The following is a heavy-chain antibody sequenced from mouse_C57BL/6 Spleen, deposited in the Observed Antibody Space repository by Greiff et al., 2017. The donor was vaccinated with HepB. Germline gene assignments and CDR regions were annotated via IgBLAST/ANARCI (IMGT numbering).Heavy chain of an antibody. CDR1: GFTFSDYG. V-gene: IGHV5-17*01. CDR3: ARRDGYYPYWYFDV. J-gene: IGHJ1*03. D-gene: IGHD2-3*01. CDR2: ISSGSSTI. Sequence: EVKLVESGGGLVKPGGSLKLSCAASGFTFSDYGMHWVRQAPEKGLEWVAYISSGSSTIYYADTVKGRFTISRDNAKNTLFLQRTSLRSEDTAMDYCARRDGYYPYWYFDVWGTGTTVTVSS.